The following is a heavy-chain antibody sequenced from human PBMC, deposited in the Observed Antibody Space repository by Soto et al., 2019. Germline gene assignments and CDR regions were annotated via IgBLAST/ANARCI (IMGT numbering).Heavy chain of an antibody. Sequence: GGSLRLSCAASGFPFSHYAMSWVRQAPGKGLEWVXAXSXXXNXAXXXDXXXXRFTISRDNSRDTLYLQMRSLRADDTAVYYCGKERRGSGWFVCDYWGQGELVTVSS. D-gene: IGHD6-19*01. J-gene: IGHJ4*02. CDR2: XSXXXNXA. V-gene: IGHV3-23*01. CDR1: GFPFSHYA. CDR3: GKERRGSGWFVCDY.